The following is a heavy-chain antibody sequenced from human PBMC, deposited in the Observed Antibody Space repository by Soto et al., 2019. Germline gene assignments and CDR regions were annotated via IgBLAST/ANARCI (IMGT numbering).Heavy chain of an antibody. J-gene: IGHJ4*02. CDR2: ISGSGTSI. V-gene: IGHV3-11*01. D-gene: IGHD3-10*01. Sequence: GGSLRLSCVASGFTFSDHSMTWIRQAPGKGLEWVSSISGSGTSIYYTDSVKGRFTISRANADNSVFLQMNSLRAEDAAVYYCARVQKLLFFGEKNWGQGTLVTVSS. CDR1: GFTFSDHS. CDR3: ARVQKLLFFGEKN.